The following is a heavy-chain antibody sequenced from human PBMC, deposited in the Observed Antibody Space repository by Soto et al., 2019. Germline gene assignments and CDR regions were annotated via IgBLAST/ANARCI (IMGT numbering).Heavy chain of an antibody. Sequence: ASVKVSCKASGYTFTAYYIHWVRQAPGQGLEYLGWINPNRGGTNYAQTFQDWVTMTRDTSISVVYMELSRLSPDDTAVYFCARDLGNYGAKRNAFDIWGQGTMVTVSS. J-gene: IGHJ3*02. CDR3: ARDLGNYGAKRNAFDI. CDR2: INPNRGGT. D-gene: IGHD4-17*01. CDR1: GYTFTAYY. V-gene: IGHV1-2*04.